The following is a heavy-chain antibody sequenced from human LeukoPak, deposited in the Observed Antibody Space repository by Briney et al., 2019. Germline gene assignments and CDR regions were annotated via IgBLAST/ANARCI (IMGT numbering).Heavy chain of an antibody. CDR3: VRHWVHDFGGSDWYFDL. Sequence: SETLSLTCTVSGDSLSRSSWSWIRQSPGGGLEWIGYMFYGGTTNHNPSLKGRVTMSIVTSKDQFSLSLSSVTAADTAVYFCVRHWVHDFGGSDWYFDLWGRGSLVTVSS. V-gene: IGHV4-59*08. CDR1: GDSLSRSS. CDR2: MFYGGTT. D-gene: IGHD4-23*01. J-gene: IGHJ2*01.